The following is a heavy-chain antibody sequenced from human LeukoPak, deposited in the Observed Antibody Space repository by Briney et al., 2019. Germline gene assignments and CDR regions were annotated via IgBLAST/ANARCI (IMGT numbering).Heavy chain of an antibody. D-gene: IGHD2-2*01. V-gene: IGHV3-74*01. CDR1: GFTFSNYW. J-gene: IGHJ6*03. CDR2: INSDGTTT. Sequence: GGSLRLSCAASGFTFSNYWMHWVRHAPGKGLVWVSLINSDGTTTNYADSVKGRFTISRDNAKNTLYLQVNSLRADDTAVYYCASKPMYYYYYYMDVWGKGTTVTVSS. CDR3: ASKPMYYYYYYMDV.